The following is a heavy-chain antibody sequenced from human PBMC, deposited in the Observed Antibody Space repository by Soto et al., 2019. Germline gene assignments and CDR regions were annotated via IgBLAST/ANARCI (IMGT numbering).Heavy chain of an antibody. V-gene: IGHV3-48*03. CDR2: ISSSGSTI. Sequence: HPGGSLRLSCAASGFTFSSYEMNWVRQAPGKGLEWVSYISSSGSTIYYADSVKGRFTISRDNAKNSLYLQMNSLRAEDTAVYYCARVLAVAGPYGYWGQGTLVTVPQ. J-gene: IGHJ4*02. CDR1: GFTFSSYE. D-gene: IGHD6-19*01. CDR3: ARVLAVAGPYGY.